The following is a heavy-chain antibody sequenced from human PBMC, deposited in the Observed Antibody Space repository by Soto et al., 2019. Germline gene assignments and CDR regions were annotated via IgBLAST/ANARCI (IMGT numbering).Heavy chain of an antibody. CDR2: IRNKGYGEST. Sequence: GGSLRLSCAASGFTFSSYWMSWVRQAPGKGLEYIGLIRNKGYGESTEYAASVKGRFTISRDDSKNIVYLQMNSLKAEDTGVYFCTRFLAARFDFWGQGTLVTAPQ. CDR3: TRFLAARFDF. CDR1: GFTFSSYW. V-gene: IGHV3-49*04. D-gene: IGHD6-13*01. J-gene: IGHJ4*02.